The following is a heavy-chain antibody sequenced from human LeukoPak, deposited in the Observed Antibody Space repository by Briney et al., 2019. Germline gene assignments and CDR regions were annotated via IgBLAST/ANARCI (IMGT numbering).Heavy chain of an antibody. CDR1: GGSFSGYY. V-gene: IGHV4-34*01. D-gene: IGHD2-2*01. Sequence: SETLSLTCAVYGGSFSGYYWSWIRQPPGKGLEWIGEINHSGSTNYNPSLKSRVTISVDTSKNQFSLKLSSVTAADTAVYYCARVYCSSTSCSQFDYWGQGTLVTVSS. CDR3: ARVYCSSTSCSQFDY. CDR2: INHSGST. J-gene: IGHJ4*02.